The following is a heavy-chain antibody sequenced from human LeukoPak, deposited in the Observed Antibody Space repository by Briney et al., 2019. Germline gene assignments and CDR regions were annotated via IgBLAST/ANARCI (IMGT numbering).Heavy chain of an antibody. J-gene: IGHJ4*02. V-gene: IGHV1-18*01. CDR2: ISAYNGNT. CDR3: ARDRASYYDFWSGYMYYFDY. CDR1: GGTFSSYA. Sequence: ASVKVSCKASGGTFSSYAFSWVRQAPGQGLEWMGWISAYNGNTNYAQKLQGRVTMTTDTSTSTAYMELRSLRSDDTAVYYCARDRASYYDFWSGYMYYFDYWGQGTLVTVSS. D-gene: IGHD3-3*01.